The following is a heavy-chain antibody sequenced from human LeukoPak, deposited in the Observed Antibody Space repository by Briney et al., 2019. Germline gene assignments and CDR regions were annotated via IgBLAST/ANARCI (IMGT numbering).Heavy chain of an antibody. V-gene: IGHV3-23*01. J-gene: IGHJ3*02. CDR3: EAGILTGKVAFDI. D-gene: IGHD3-9*01. CDR1: GFTFSSYA. Sequence: GGSLRLSCAASGFTFSSYAMSWVRQAPGKGLEWVSAISGSGGSTYYADSVKGRFTISRGNSKNTLYLQMNSLRAEDTAVYYCEAGILTGKVAFDIWGQGTMVTVSS. CDR2: ISGSGGST.